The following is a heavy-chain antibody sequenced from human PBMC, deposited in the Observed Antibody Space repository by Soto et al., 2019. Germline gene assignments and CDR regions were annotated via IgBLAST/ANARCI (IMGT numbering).Heavy chain of an antibody. V-gene: IGHV4-31*03. CDR3: ARDVDSGSYWNYYCLDV. CDR2: IYYSGNT. D-gene: IGHD3-10*01. CDR1: GGSISSGGYS. J-gene: IGHJ6*02. Sequence: TLSLTCTVSGGSISSGGYSLNWIRHHQGRGLEWAGYIYYSGNTYYNPSLKSRVTISLDTSKKQFTLRLSSVTAADTAVYYCARDVDSGSYWNYYCLDVLGQGTTVTVSS.